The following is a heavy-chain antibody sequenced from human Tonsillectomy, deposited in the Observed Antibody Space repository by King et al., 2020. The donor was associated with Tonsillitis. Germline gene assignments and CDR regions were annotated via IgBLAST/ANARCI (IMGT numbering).Heavy chain of an antibody. CDR1: GGSISSSSYY. D-gene: IGHD3-10*01. Sequence: LQLQESGPGLVKPSETLSLTCTVSGGSISSSSYYWGWIRQPPGKGLEWIGSICYSVTTYYNPSLKSRVTISVDTAKNQFSLTLHSVTAADTAVYYCAVGPALLWFGELWDAFDIWGQGTMVTVSS. CDR2: ICYSVTT. V-gene: IGHV4-39*01. CDR3: AVGPALLWFGELWDAFDI. J-gene: IGHJ3*02.